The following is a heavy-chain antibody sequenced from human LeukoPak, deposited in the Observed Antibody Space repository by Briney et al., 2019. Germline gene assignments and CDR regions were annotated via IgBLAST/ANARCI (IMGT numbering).Heavy chain of an antibody. Sequence: PSETLSLTCAVYGGSFSGKCWTWIRQPPGKGLEWIGEITYSGSIYYKPSLKSRVTISVDTSKNQFSLKLNSVTAADTAMYYCARDLMTWGQGTLVAVSS. V-gene: IGHV4-34*01. CDR2: ITYSGSI. J-gene: IGHJ4*02. CDR1: GGSFSGKC. CDR3: ARDLMT.